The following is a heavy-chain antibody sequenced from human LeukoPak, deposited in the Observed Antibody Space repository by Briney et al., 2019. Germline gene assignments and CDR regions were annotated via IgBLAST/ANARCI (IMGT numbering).Heavy chain of an antibody. CDR1: GYSISSEDY. D-gene: IGHD6-13*01. CDR2: FYHRGS. J-gene: IGHJ4*02. V-gene: IGHV4-38-2*02. Sequence: SETLSLTCTVSGYSISSEDYWGWIRQTPGKGLEWIGSFYHRGSYYNPSLKSRITLLLDMSKNQFSLKLSSVTAADTAVFYCARAAAPTYFFDYWGQGTLDTVSS. CDR3: ARAAAPTYFFDY.